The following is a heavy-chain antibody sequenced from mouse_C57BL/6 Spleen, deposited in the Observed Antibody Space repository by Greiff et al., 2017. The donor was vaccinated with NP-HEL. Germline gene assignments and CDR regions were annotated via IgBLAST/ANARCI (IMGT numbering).Heavy chain of an antibody. J-gene: IGHJ2*01. V-gene: IGHV14-4*01. D-gene: IGHD1-1*01. CDR3: TTGDYGRKFDY. CDR2: IDPENGDT. Sequence: VQLQQSGAELVRPGASVKLSCTASGFNIKDDYMHWVKQRPEQGLEWIGWIDPENGDTEYASKFQGKATITADTSSNTAYLQLSSLTSEDTAVYYCTTGDYGRKFDYWGQGTTLTVSS. CDR1: GFNIKDDY.